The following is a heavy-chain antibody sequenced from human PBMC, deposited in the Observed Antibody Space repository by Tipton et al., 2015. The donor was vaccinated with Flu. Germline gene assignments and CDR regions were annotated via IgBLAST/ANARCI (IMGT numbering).Heavy chain of an antibody. Sequence: QLVQSGAKVKKPGSSVKVSCKASGGTFSSYAISWVRQAPGQGLEWMGGIIPIFGTANYAQKFQGRVTITADESTSTAYMEVSSLRSEDTAVYFCASASVVAATRTFDYWGQGTLVTVSS. CDR3: ASASVVAATRTFDY. D-gene: IGHD2-15*01. CDR2: IIPIFGTA. V-gene: IGHV1-69*01. CDR1: GGTFSSYA. J-gene: IGHJ4*02.